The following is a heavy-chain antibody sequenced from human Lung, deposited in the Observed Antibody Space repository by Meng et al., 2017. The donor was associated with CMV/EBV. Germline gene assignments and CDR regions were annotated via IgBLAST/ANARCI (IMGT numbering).Heavy chain of an antibody. CDR3: ARDQEGTRIPSPIHYGLDV. Sequence: GEXXTISCAASGFTFKTFTMSWVRQAPGRGLEWVSSINPDSDYIQSADSLKGRFTISRDNAKNSLYLRMSGLRVEDTAVYYCARDQEGTRIPSPIHYGLDVXGQGXLVTVSS. J-gene: IGHJ4*02. CDR1: GFTFKTFT. CDR2: INPDSDYI. D-gene: IGHD3/OR15-3a*01. V-gene: IGHV3-21*06.